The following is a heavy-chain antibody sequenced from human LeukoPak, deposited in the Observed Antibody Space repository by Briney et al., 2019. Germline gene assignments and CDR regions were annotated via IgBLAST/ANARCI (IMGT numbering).Heavy chain of an antibody. Sequence: ASVKVSCKASRYTFTSYYMHWVRQAPGQGLEWMGIINPSGGSTSYAQKFQGRVTMTRDMSTSTDYMELSRLRSEDTAVYYCARDNSVEDTAWWFDPWGQGTLVTVSS. CDR2: INPSGGST. CDR1: RYTFTSYY. J-gene: IGHJ5*02. V-gene: IGHV1-46*01. D-gene: IGHD4-23*01. CDR3: ARDNSVEDTAWWFDP.